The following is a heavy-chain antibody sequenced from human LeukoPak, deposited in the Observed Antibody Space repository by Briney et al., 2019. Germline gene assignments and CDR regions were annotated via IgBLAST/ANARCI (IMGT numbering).Heavy chain of an antibody. CDR2: IRYDGSNK. V-gene: IGHV3-30*02. J-gene: IGHJ4*02. Sequence: AGGSLRLSCAASGFTFSSYGMHWVRQAPGKGLEWVAFIRYDGSNKYYADSVKGRFTISRDNSKNTLYLQMNSLRAEDTAVYYCARDEYGSGSYNDYWGQGTLVTVSS. D-gene: IGHD3-10*01. CDR3: ARDEYGSGSYNDY. CDR1: GFTFSSYG.